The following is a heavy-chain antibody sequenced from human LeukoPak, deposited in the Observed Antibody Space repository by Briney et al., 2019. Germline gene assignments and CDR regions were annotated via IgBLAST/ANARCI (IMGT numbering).Heavy chain of an antibody. CDR3: ARAYSSGWYFDY. V-gene: IGHV4-39*07. CDR2: IYYSGST. CDR1: GGSISSSGYY. J-gene: IGHJ4*02. Sequence: NPSETLSLTCTVSGGSISSSGYYWGWIRQPPGKGLEWIGSIYYSGSTYYNPSLKSRVTISVDTSKNQFSLKLSSVTAADTAVYYCARAYSSGWYFDYWGQGTLVTVSS. D-gene: IGHD6-19*01.